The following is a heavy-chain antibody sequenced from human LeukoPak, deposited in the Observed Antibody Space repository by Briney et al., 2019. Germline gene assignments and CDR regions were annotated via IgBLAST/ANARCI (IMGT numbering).Heavy chain of an antibody. Sequence: SETLSLTCTVSGGSISSYYWSWIRQPAGKGLEWIGRIYTSGSTNYNPSLKSRVTMSVDTSKNQFSLKLSSVTAADTAVYFCASPRGDDSGGYYTWYFHHWGQGILVTVSS. D-gene: IGHD3-22*01. CDR2: IYTSGST. J-gene: IGHJ1*01. CDR1: GGSISSYY. V-gene: IGHV4-4*07. CDR3: ASPRGDDSGGYYTWYFHH.